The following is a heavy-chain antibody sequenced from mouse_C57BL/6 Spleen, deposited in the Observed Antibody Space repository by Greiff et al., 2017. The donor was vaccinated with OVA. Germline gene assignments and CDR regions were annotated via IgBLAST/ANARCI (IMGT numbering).Heavy chain of an antibody. Sequence: VQLVESGAELVRPGTSVKVSCKASGYAFTNYLIEWVKQRPGQGLEWIGVINPGSGGTNYNEKFKGKATLTADKSSSTAYMQLSSLTSEDSAVYFCARSVEGYWGQGTTLTVSS. J-gene: IGHJ2*01. CDR1: GYAFTNYL. V-gene: IGHV1-54*01. CDR2: INPGSGGT. D-gene: IGHD1-1*01. CDR3: ARSVEGY.